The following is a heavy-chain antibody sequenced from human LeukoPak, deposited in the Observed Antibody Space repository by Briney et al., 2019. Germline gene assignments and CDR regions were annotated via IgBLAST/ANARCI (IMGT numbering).Heavy chain of an antibody. V-gene: IGHV4-59*12. D-gene: IGHD6-13*01. CDR1: GGSISSYY. CDR3: ARDGYGPH. CDR2: IYYSGST. Sequence: PSETLSLTCTVSGGSISSYYWSWIRQPPGKGLEWIGYIYYSGSTNYNPSLKSRVTISVDTSKNQFSLKLTSVTAADTAVYYCARDGYGPHWGQGTLATVSS. J-gene: IGHJ4*02.